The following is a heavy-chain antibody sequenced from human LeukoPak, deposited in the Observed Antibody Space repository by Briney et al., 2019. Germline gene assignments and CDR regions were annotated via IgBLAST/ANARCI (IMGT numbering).Heavy chain of an antibody. CDR3: ARVGVFYYDSSGGLFDY. J-gene: IGHJ4*02. D-gene: IGHD3-22*01. CDR2: IYSGGST. CDR1: GFTVSSNY. V-gene: IGHV3-66*01. Sequence: PGGSLRLSCAASGFTVSSNYMSWVRQAPGKGLEWVSVIYSGGSTYYADSVKGRFTISRDNSKNTLYLQMNSLRAEDTAVYYCARVGVFYYDSSGGLFDYWGQGTLVTVSS.